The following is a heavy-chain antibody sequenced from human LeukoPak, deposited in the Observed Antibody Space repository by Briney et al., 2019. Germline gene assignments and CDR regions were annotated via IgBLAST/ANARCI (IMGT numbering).Heavy chain of an antibody. V-gene: IGHV3-33*08. D-gene: IGHD6-19*01. CDR3: ARDQGPFIAVAGMDY. CDR2: IWYDGSNK. Sequence: GGSLRLSCAASGFTFSAYWMNWVRQAPGKGLEWVAVIWYDGSNKYYADSVKGRFTISRDNSKNTLYLQMNSLRAEDTAVYYCARDQGPFIAVAGMDYWGQGTLVTVSS. J-gene: IGHJ4*02. CDR1: GFTFSAYW.